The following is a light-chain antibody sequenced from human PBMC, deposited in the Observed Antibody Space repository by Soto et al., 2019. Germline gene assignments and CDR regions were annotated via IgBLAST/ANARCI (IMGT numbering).Light chain of an antibody. J-gene: IGKJ2*02. CDR3: QQSYSTPGT. CDR1: QSISSY. V-gene: IGKV1-39*01. CDR2: AAS. Sequence: DIQMTQSPSSLFASVGDGVTITCRASQSISSYLNWYQQKPGKAPKLLIYAASSLQSGVPSRFSGSGSGTDFTLTISSLQPEDFATYYCQQSYSTPGTFGQGTKLEIK.